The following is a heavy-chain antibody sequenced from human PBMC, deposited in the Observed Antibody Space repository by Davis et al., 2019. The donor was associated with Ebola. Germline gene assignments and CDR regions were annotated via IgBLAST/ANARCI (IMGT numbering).Heavy chain of an antibody. CDR3: ARGRGIADFT. V-gene: IGHV3-30*03. CDR1: GFTFSSYG. D-gene: IGHD6-13*01. CDR2: ISYDGSNK. Sequence: GGSLRLSCAASGFTFSSYGMHWVRQAPGKGLEWVAVISYDGSNKYYADSVKGRFTISRDNSKNTLYLQMNSLRAEDTAVYYCARGRGIADFTWGQGTLITVSS. J-gene: IGHJ5*02.